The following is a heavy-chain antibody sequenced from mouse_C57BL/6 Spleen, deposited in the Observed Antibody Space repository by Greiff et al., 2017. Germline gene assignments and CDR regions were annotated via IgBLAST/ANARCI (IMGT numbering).Heavy chain of an antibody. CDR3: ARGGGNYLDY. CDR2: IYPGDGDT. CDR1: GYAFSSYW. V-gene: IGHV1-80*01. Sequence: VKLVESGAELVKPGASVKISCKASGYAFSSYWMNWVKQRPGKGLEWIGQIYPGDGDTNYNGKFKGKATLTADKSSSTAYMQLSSLTSEDSAVYFCARGGGNYLDYWGQGTTLTVSS. J-gene: IGHJ2*01.